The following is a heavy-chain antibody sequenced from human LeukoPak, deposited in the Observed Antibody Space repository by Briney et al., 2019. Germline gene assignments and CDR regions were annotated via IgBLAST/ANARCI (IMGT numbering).Heavy chain of an antibody. CDR2: IRSKAYGGTT. V-gene: IGHV3-49*04. J-gene: IGHJ6*04. D-gene: IGHD3-10*01. CDR3: TRDKGTMVRGTYYYYGMDV. Sequence: GGSLRLSCTASGFTFGDYAMSWVRQAPGKGLEWVGFIRSKAYGGTTEYAASVKGRFTISRDDSKSIAYLQMNSLKTEDTAAYYCTRDKGTMVRGTYYYYGMDVWGKGTTVTVSS. CDR1: GFTFGDYA.